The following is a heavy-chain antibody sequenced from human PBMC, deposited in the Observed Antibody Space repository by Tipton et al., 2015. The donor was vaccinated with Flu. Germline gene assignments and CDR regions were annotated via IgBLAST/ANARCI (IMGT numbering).Heavy chain of an antibody. CDR1: GGSISSYY. V-gene: IGHV4-59*01. Sequence: TLSLTCTVSGGSISSYYWSWIRQPPGKGLGWIGYIYYSGSTNYNPSLKSRVTISVDTSKNQFSLKLSSVTAADTAVYYCARVRSGWSYYFDYRGQGTLVTVSS. J-gene: IGHJ4*02. CDR3: ARVRSGWSYYFDY. CDR2: IYYSGST. D-gene: IGHD6-19*01.